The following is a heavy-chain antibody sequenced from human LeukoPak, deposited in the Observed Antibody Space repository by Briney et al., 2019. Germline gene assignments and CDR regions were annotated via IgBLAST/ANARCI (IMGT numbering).Heavy chain of an antibody. CDR1: GFKFEGYA. J-gene: IGHJ3*01. Sequence: PGGSLRLSCAASGFKFEGYAMHWVRQRPGKGLEWVSLISGDGGNTDYADSVKGRFTISRDNSKNSLYLQVKSLRTEGTALYYCVKDDFCPECAFDVWGQGTMVTVSS. D-gene: IGHD3-3*01. CDR3: VKDDFCPECAFDV. V-gene: IGHV3-43*02. CDR2: ISGDGGNT.